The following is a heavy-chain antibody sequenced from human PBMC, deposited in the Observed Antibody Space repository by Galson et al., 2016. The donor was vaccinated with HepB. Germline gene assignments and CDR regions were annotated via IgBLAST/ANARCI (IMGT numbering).Heavy chain of an antibody. Sequence: SLRLSCAGSGFIFNSHAMSWVRQAPGKGLELVSAISDIGANTYHAAFVKGRFTIPRDNSKNTMYLQMNSLRVEDTAVYYCAARYGEFLMVFDYWGQGTLVTVSS. D-gene: IGHD3-10*01. CDR3: AARYGEFLMVFDY. J-gene: IGHJ4*02. CDR2: ISDIGANT. CDR1: GFIFNSHA. V-gene: IGHV3-23*01.